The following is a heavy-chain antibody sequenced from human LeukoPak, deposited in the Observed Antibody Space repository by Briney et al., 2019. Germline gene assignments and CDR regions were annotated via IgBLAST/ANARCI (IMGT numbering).Heavy chain of an antibody. V-gene: IGHV4-34*01. Sequence: PSETLSLTCAVCGGSFSDYYWSWIRQPPGKGLEWIGEINHSGSTNYNPSLKSRVTISVDTSKNQFSLKLSSVTAADTAVYYCARGAPRPRKQQVNWFDPWGQGTLVTVSS. D-gene: IGHD6-13*01. CDR1: GGSFSDYY. J-gene: IGHJ5*02. CDR2: INHSGST. CDR3: ARGAPRPRKQQVNWFDP.